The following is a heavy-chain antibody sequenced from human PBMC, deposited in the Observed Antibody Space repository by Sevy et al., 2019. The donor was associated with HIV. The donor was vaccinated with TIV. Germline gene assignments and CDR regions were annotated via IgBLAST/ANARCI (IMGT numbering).Heavy chain of an antibody. V-gene: IGHV3-30*18. Sequence: GGSLRVSCAASGFTFSSYGMHWVRQAPGKGLEWVAVISYDGSNKYYADSVKGRFTISRDNSKNTLYLQMNSLRAEDTAVYYCAKDFYGSGSYYYYYYGMDVWGQGTTVTVSS. D-gene: IGHD3-10*01. J-gene: IGHJ6*02. CDR1: GFTFSSYG. CDR2: ISYDGSNK. CDR3: AKDFYGSGSYYYYYYGMDV.